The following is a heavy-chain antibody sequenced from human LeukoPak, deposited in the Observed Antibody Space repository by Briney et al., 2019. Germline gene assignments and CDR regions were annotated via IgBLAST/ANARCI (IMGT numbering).Heavy chain of an antibody. CDR3: ARRDGYNYVSAFEI. CDR2: IYYSGST. J-gene: IGHJ3*02. Sequence: PSETLSLTSTVSGGFIRSGGYYWSWIRQHPGKGLEWIGYIYYSGSTYYNPSLKSRVTISVDTSKNQFSLKLSSVTAADTAVYYCARRDGYNYVSAFEIWGQGTMVTVSS. CDR1: GGFIRSGGYY. V-gene: IGHV4-31*03. D-gene: IGHD5-24*01.